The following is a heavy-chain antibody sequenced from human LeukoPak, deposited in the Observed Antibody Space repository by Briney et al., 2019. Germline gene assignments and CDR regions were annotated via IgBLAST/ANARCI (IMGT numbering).Heavy chain of an antibody. CDR1: GGSISSYY. Sequence: SETLFLTCTVSGGSISSYYWSWIRQPAGKGLEWIGRIYTSGSTNYNPSLKSRVTMSVDTSKNQFSLKLSSVTAADTAVYYCARDPSDFGVGYYFDYWGQGTLVTVSS. CDR2: IYTSGST. V-gene: IGHV4-4*07. D-gene: IGHD3-10*01. CDR3: ARDPSDFGVGYYFDY. J-gene: IGHJ4*02.